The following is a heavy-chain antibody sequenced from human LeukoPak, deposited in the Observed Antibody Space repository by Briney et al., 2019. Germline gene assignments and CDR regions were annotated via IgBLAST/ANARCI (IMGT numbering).Heavy chain of an antibody. CDR3: AKRPGDYGGKYFDY. CDR1: GFTFSSYA. D-gene: IGHD4-23*01. CDR2: ISGSGGST. J-gene: IGHJ4*02. Sequence: GGSLRLSCAASGFTFSSYAMSWVCQAPGKGLEWVSAISGSGGSTYYADSVKGRFTISRDNSKNTLYLQMNSLRAEDTAVYYCAKRPGDYGGKYFDYWGQGTLVTVSS. V-gene: IGHV3-23*01.